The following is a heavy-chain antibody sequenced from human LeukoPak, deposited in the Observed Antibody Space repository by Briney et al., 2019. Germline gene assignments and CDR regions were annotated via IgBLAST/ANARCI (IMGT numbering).Heavy chain of an antibody. Sequence: SETLSLTCTVSGGSISSSSYYWGWIRQPPGKGLEWIGSIYYSGSTYYNPSLKSRVTISVDTSKNQFSLKLSSVTAADTAVYYCARLSGSYYNEPRYTFDYWGQGTLVTVSS. CDR1: GGSISSSSYY. D-gene: IGHD1-26*01. CDR3: ARLSGSYYNEPRYTFDY. V-gene: IGHV4-39*07. CDR2: IYYSGST. J-gene: IGHJ4*02.